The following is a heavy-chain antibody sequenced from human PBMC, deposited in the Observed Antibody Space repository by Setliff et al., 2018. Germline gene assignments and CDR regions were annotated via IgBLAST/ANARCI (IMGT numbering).Heavy chain of an antibody. Sequence: PGGSLRLSCTASGFTFGDYAMNWVRQAPGKGLEWVSYISSSGTVSFYADSVKGRFTLSRDNAKDSVFLQMVSLRDDDTAVYYCARRSWLGEFSFDYWGQGLLVTVSS. J-gene: IGHJ4*02. CDR1: GFTFGDYA. V-gene: IGHV3-48*03. CDR2: ISSSGTVS. D-gene: IGHD3-10*01. CDR3: ARRSWLGEFSFDY.